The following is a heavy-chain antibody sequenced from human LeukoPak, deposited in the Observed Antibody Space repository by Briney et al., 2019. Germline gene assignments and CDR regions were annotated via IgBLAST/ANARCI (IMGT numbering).Heavy chain of an antibody. V-gene: IGHV3-74*01. CDR2: INSDGSST. Sequence: PGGSLRLSCAASGFTFSDYYMSWIRQAPGKGLEWVSRINSDGSSTSYADSVKGRFTISRDNAKNTLYLQMNSLRAEDTAVYYCARVYGSGSHYNDNWFDPWGQGTLVTVSS. CDR1: GFTFSDYY. CDR3: ARVYGSGSHYNDNWFDP. J-gene: IGHJ5*02. D-gene: IGHD3-10*01.